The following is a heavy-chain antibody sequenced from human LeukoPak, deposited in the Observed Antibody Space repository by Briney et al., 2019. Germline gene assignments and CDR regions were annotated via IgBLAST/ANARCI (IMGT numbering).Heavy chain of an antibody. Sequence: GGSLRLSCAASGFTFDDYGMSWVRQAPGKGLEWVSGINWNGGSTGYADSVKGRFTISRDNAKNSLYLQTNSLRAEDTALYYCASLYGSGSYYLGGVFDYWGQGTLVTVSS. CDR3: ASLYGSGSYYLGGVFDY. V-gene: IGHV3-20*04. CDR2: INWNGGST. CDR1: GFTFDDYG. J-gene: IGHJ4*02. D-gene: IGHD3-10*01.